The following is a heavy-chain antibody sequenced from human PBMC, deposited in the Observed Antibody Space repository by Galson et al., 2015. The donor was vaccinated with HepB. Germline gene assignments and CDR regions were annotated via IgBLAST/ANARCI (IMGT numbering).Heavy chain of an antibody. CDR2: ISAYNGNT. CDR1: GYTFTSYG. V-gene: IGHV1-18*04. CDR3: ARGLAGYCGGDCYPLYYYYYKDV. J-gene: IGHJ6*03. D-gene: IGHD2-21*01. Sequence: SVKVSCKASGYTFTSYGISWVRQAPGQGLEWMGWISAYNGNTNYAQKLQGRVTMATDTSTSTAYMELRSLRSDDTAVYYCARGLAGYCGGDCYPLYYYYYKDVWGKGTTVTVSS.